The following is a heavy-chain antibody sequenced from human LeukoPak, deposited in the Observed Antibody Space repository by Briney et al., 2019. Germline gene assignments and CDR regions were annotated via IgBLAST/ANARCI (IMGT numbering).Heavy chain of an antibody. Sequence: SETLSLTCTVSGGSISSGDYYWSWIRQPPGKGLEWIGYIYYSGSTYYNPSLKSRVTISVDTSKNPFSLKLSSVTATDTAVYYCARQKLRWYFDYWGQGTLVTVSS. V-gene: IGHV4-30-4*08. CDR3: ARQKLRWYFDY. J-gene: IGHJ4*02. CDR2: IYYSGST. D-gene: IGHD4-23*01. CDR1: GGSISSGDYY.